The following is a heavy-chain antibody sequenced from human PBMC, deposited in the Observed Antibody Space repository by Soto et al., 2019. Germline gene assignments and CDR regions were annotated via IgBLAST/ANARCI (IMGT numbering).Heavy chain of an antibody. D-gene: IGHD3-9*01. CDR2: INDRGSI. V-gene: IGHV4-34*01. Sequence: QVQLQQWGAGPLRPLETLSLTCGVSGGSFSGYYWAWIRQSPGKGLEWIGEINDRGSINYNPSLKSRVSISVDTSKNHYSLTLRSVSAADTAVYYCSRESHDMLTGPPWLWDCDLWGRGTLVTVSS. CDR1: GGSFSGYY. CDR3: SRESHDMLTGPPWLWDCDL. J-gene: IGHJ2*01.